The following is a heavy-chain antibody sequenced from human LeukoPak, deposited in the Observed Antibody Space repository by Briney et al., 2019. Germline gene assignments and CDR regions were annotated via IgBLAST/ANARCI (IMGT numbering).Heavy chain of an antibody. Sequence: PSETLSLTCAVYGGSFSGYYWSWIRQPPGKGLEWVGEINHSGSTNYNPSHKSRGTISVDTSKNQFSLKLSSVTAADTAVYYCARGTVSGWFGEVFGDPGWFDPWGQGTLVTVSS. V-gene: IGHV4-34*01. CDR3: ARGTVSGWFGEVFGDPGWFDP. J-gene: IGHJ5*02. CDR2: INHSGST. CDR1: GGSFSGYY. D-gene: IGHD3-10*01.